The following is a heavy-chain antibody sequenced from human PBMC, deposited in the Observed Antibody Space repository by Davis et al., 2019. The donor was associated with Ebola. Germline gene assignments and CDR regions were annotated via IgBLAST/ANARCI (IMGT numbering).Heavy chain of an antibody. CDR1: GYTFTSYG. V-gene: IGHV1-69*04. CDR3: ARAYSSSWRDFDY. Sequence: AASVKVSCKASGYTFTSYGISWVRQAPGQGLEWMGRIIPILGIANYAQKFQGRVTITADKSTSTAYMELSSLRSEDTAVYYCARAYSSSWRDFDYWGQGTLVTVSS. J-gene: IGHJ4*02. CDR2: IIPILGIA. D-gene: IGHD6-13*01.